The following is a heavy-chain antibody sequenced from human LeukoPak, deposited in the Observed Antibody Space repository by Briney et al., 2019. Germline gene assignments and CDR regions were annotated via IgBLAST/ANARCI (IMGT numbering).Heavy chain of an antibody. V-gene: IGHV3-30*04. Sequence: GGSLRLSCAASGFTFSSYVMHWVRQAPGKGLEWVAVISYDGSNKYYADSVKGRFTISRDNSKNTLYLQMNSLRAEDTAVYYCARDSAYFDWLTVYYYYYYMDVWGKGTMVTVSS. CDR2: ISYDGSNK. CDR1: GFTFSSYV. D-gene: IGHD3-9*01. J-gene: IGHJ6*03. CDR3: ARDSAYFDWLTVYYYYYYMDV.